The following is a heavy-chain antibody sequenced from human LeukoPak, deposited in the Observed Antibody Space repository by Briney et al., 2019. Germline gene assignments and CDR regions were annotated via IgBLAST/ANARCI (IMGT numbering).Heavy chain of an antibody. CDR3: AKGGATVTRYVDQ. CDR2: IGSDGYSK. Sequence: GWSLRLSCAASGFTFSSYSMQWVRQAPGKGLEWVAIIGSDGYSKYYGDSVKGRFTISRDNSKNAVYLQMNSLRTEDTAVYYCAKGGATVTRYVDQWGQGTLVTVSS. J-gene: IGHJ4*02. V-gene: IGHV3-30*18. D-gene: IGHD4-17*01. CDR1: GFTFSSYS.